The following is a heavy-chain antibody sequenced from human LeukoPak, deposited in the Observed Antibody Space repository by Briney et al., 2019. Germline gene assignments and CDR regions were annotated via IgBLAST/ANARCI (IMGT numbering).Heavy chain of an antibody. CDR3: AKARGYSGHSGYRTFDY. Sequence: GGSLRLSCAASGFAFSAYGMHWVRQPPGAGLEWVSIISGDTLYTYYADSVKGRFTISRDNSRNTIYLQMNSLRAADTAVYYCAKARGYSGHSGYRTFDYWGQGALVTVSS. J-gene: IGHJ4*02. CDR2: ISGDTLYT. CDR1: GFAFSAYG. D-gene: IGHD4-23*01. V-gene: IGHV3-21*04.